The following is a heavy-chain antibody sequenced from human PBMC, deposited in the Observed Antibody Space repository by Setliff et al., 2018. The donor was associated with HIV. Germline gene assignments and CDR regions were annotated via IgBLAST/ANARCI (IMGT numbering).Heavy chain of an antibody. J-gene: IGHJ6*03. D-gene: IGHD6-6*01. V-gene: IGHV4-39*01. Sequence: PSETLSLTCTVSGGSISSSSYYWGWIRQPPGKGLEWIGSIYYSGSTYYNPSLKSRVTISVDTSKNQFSLKLSSVTAADTAVYYCARLYSSSSGLDYYYYYMDVWGKGTTVTVS. CDR3: ARLYSSSSGLDYYYYYMDV. CDR2: IYYSGST. CDR1: GGSISSSSYY.